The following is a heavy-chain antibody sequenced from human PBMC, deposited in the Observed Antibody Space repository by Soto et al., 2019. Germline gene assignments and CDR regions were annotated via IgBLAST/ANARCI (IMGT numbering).Heavy chain of an antibody. D-gene: IGHD2-2*01. CDR3: ARHAPYCSSTSHCAYGMDV. V-gene: IGHV4-59*01. J-gene: IGHJ6*02. CDR1: GGSISSYY. Sequence: SETLSLTCTVSGGSISSYYWSWIRQPPGKGLEWIEYIYYSATTNYNPSLKSRVTISVDTSKNQFSLKLTSATAADTAVYYCARHAPYCSSTSHCAYGMDVWGQGTTVTVS. CDR2: IYYSATT.